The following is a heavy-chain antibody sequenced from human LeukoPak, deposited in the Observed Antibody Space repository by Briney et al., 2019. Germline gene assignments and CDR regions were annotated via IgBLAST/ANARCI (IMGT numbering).Heavy chain of an antibody. Sequence: PGGSLRLSCAASGFTFTNYAMVWVRQAPGGGLEWVSALSGSGVSTYYTDSVRGRFTISRDNSNSTLYLQMNGLRADDTAVYYCAKGTKDGYNYWCNNWGQGTLVTVSS. CDR1: GFTFTNYA. CDR2: LSGSGVST. J-gene: IGHJ4*02. CDR3: AKGTKDGYNYWCNN. V-gene: IGHV3-23*01. D-gene: IGHD5-24*01.